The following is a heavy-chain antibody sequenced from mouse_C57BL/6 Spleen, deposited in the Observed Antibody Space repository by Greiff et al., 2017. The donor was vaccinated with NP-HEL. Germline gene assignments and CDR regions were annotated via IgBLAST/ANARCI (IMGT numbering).Heavy chain of an antibody. J-gene: IGHJ4*01. Sequence: VQLQQSGPELVKPGASVKISCKASGYSFTSYYIHWVKQRPGQGLEWIGWIYPGSGNTKYNEKFKGKATLTADTSSSTAYMQLSSLTSEDSAVYYYARIDVTTVYSAMDYWGQGTSLTVSS. V-gene: IGHV1-66*01. CDR1: GYSFTSYY. CDR3: ARIDVTTVYSAMDY. CDR2: IYPGSGNT. D-gene: IGHD2-12*01.